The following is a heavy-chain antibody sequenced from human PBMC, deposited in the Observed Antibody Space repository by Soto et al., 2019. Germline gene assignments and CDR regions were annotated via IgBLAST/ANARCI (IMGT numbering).Heavy chain of an antibody. J-gene: IGHJ4*02. D-gene: IGHD6-6*01. CDR3: ASSSSSSNLVC. V-gene: IGHV1-8*01. Sequence: ASVMVSCTASGYTFTGYDINWVRQAPGQGLEWMGWMNPNSGNTGYAQKFQGRVTMTRNTSITTAYMELSSLRSEDTAVYYWASSSSSSNLVCWGQGTLVTVSS. CDR1: GYTFTGYD. CDR2: MNPNSGNT.